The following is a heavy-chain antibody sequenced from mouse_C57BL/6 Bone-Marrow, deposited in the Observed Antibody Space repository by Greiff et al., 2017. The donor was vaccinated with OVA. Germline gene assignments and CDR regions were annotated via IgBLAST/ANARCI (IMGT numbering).Heavy chain of an antibody. D-gene: IGHD4-1*01. CDR2: ISSGSSTI. Sequence: EVKVVESGGGLVKPGGSLKLSCAASGFTFSDYGMHWVRQAPETGLEWVAYISSGSSTIYYADTVKSRFTISKDNAKNTLFLQMTSLRSEDTAMYYCATWDGAWFAYGGQGTLVTVSA. CDR3: ATWDGAWFAY. V-gene: IGHV5-17*01. J-gene: IGHJ3*01. CDR1: GFTFSDYG.